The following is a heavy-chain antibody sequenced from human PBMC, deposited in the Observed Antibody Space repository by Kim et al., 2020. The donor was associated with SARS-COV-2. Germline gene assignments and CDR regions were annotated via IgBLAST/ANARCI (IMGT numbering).Heavy chain of an antibody. CDR2: INTDGSST. CDR1: GFTFSNFW. V-gene: IGHV3-74*01. D-gene: IGHD6-19*01. CDR3: ARAVPATNCFDS. J-gene: IGHJ5*01. Sequence: GGSLRLSCAASGFTFSNFWMDWVRQAPGKGLVWVARINTDGSSTAYADSVKGRFTISRDNAMDTLYLQMNSLSVEDAAVYYCARAVPATNCFDSWGQGTLFTVSS.